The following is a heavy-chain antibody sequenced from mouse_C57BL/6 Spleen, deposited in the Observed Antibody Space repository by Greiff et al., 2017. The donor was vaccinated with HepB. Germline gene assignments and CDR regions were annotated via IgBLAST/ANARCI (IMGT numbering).Heavy chain of an antibody. J-gene: IGHJ1*03. Sequence: DVKLQESGPGMVKPSQSLSLTCTVTGYSITSGYDWHWIRHFPGNKLEWMGYISYSGSTNYNQSLKSRISITHDTSKNHFFLKLNSVTTEDTATYYCARSSYRYFDVWGTGTTVTVSS. CDR1: GYSITSGYD. CDR2: ISYSGST. D-gene: IGHD1-1*01. V-gene: IGHV3-1*01. CDR3: ARSSYRYFDV.